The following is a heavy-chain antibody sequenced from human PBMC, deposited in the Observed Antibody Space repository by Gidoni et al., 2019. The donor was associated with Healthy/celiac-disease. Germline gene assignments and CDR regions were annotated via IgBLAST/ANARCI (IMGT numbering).Heavy chain of an antibody. CDR3: ARRTGIAVAGSGKNFGYFDL. D-gene: IGHD6-19*01. CDR1: GVTFSSYS. Sequence: EGQLVESGGGMVKPGGSLRLACAASGVTFSSYSMSWVRPAPGKGLEWVSSISSSSSYISYADSVKCRLTISRDNAKNSLYLQINSLRAEDTAVYYCARRTGIAVAGSGKNFGYFDLWGRGTLVTVSS. CDR2: ISSSSSYI. J-gene: IGHJ2*01. V-gene: IGHV3-21*01.